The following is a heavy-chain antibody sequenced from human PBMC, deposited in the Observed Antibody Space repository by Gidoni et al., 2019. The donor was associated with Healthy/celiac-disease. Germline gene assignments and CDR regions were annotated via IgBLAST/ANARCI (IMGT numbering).Heavy chain of an antibody. CDR2: ISGSGGST. CDR1: GLPCSSYA. Sequence: EVQLLESGGGLVQPGGSLRLSCAASGLPCSSYAMSWVRQAPGKGLEWVSAISGSGGSTYYADSVKGRFTISRDNSKNTLYLQMNSLRAEDTAVYYCAKAYCGGDCYHYFDYWGQGTLVTVSS. V-gene: IGHV3-23*01. D-gene: IGHD2-21*02. CDR3: AKAYCGGDCYHYFDY. J-gene: IGHJ4*02.